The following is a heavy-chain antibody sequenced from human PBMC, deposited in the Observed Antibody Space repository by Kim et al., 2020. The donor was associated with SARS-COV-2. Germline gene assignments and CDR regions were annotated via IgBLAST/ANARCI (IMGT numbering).Heavy chain of an antibody. CDR3: ASVPTMIVVVFAFDI. J-gene: IGHJ3*02. CDR2: IYHSGST. CDR1: GGSISSGGYY. V-gene: IGHV4-31*03. D-gene: IGHD3-22*01. Sequence: SETLSLTCTVSGGSISSGGYYWSWIGPHPGKGLEWIGYIYHSGSTYYNPSLNRRVTIPVDTSKNQFSLKLSSLTAADTAVYYCASVPTMIVVVFAFDIWG.